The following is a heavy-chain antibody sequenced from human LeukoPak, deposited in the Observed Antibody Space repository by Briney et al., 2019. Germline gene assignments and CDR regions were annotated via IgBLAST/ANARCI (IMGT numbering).Heavy chain of an antibody. CDR1: GFTFSSYG. V-gene: IGHV3-30*18. Sequence: GGSLRLSCAASGFTFSSYGMHWVRQAPGKGLEWVAVISYDGSNKYYADSVKGRFTISRDNSKNTLYLQMNSLRAEDTAVYYCAKEGSPWIVVVIIPPDYWGQGTLVTVSS. D-gene: IGHD3-22*01. CDR2: ISYDGSNK. J-gene: IGHJ4*02. CDR3: AKEGSPWIVVVIIPPDY.